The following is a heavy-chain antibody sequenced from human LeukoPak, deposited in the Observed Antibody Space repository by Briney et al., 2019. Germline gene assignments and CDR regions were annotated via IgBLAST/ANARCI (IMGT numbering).Heavy chain of an antibody. D-gene: IGHD1-26*01. CDR1: GFTFSSYA. V-gene: IGHV3-23*03. CDR3: ARGGSGSYRFDY. J-gene: IGHJ4*02. Sequence: PGGSLRLSCAASGFTFSSYAMSWVRQAPGKGLEWVSVIYSGGRTYYADSVKGRLTISRDNSENTLYLQMNSLRAEDTAVYYCARGGSGSYRFDYWGQGTLVTVSS. CDR2: IYSGGRT.